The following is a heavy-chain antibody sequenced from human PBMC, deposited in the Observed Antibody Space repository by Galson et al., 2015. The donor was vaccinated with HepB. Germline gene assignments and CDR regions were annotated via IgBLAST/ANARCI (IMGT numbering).Heavy chain of an antibody. CDR2: IKSKTDGETT. J-gene: IGHJ5*02. CDR3: TTDVYYSTYWSWLDP. D-gene: IGHD2-8*02. CDR1: GFPFNNAW. V-gene: IGHV3-15*01. Sequence: SLRLSCAASGFPFNNAWMTWVRQAPGRGLEWVGLIKSKTDGETTDYAEPVKGRFTISRDDSKNSLYLQMNSLKTEDTAVYYCTTDVYYSTYWSWLDPWGQGTLVTVSS.